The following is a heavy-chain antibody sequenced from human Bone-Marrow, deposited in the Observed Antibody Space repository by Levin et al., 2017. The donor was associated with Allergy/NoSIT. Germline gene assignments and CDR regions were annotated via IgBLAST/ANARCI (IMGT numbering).Heavy chain of an antibody. V-gene: IGHV5-51*01. CDR1: GYTFTNYW. Sequence: PGESLKISCEGSGYTFTNYWIGWVRQMPGKGLEWLGVIYPGDSDTRYSPSFRGQVTISADKSINTAYLQWSSLKASDTAIYYCARQQRPTKYYHYMDIWGKGTTVTVSS. CDR3: ARQQRPTKYYHYMDI. J-gene: IGHJ6*03. D-gene: IGHD1-1*01. CDR2: IYPGDSDT.